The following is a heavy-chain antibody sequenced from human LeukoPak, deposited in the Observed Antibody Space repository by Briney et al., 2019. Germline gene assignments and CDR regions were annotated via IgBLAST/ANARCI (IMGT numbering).Heavy chain of an antibody. CDR2: IKQDESKT. CDR3: AREASLYCSGNDCYWAFDR. V-gene: IGHV3-7*01. D-gene: IGHD2-2*01. Sequence: PGGSLRLSCVASGFTFSNSWMSWVRQAPGKGLEWVANIKQDESKTYYEDSVKGRFTISRDNAKNSLYLQINSLRAEDTAVYYCAREASLYCSGNDCYWAFDRWGQRTLVTVSS. CDR1: GFTFSNSW. J-gene: IGHJ5*02.